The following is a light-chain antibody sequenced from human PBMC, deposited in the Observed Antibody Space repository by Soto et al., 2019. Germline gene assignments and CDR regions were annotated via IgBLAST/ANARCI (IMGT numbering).Light chain of an antibody. Sequence: IPMTQSPSSLSASVGDRVTITCQASQDISNYLNWYQQKSCKAPKLLIYDASNLETGVPSRFSGSGSGTDFTFTISSLQPEDIATYYCQQYDNLPLTFGGGTKVDIK. V-gene: IGKV1-33*01. CDR3: QQYDNLPLT. J-gene: IGKJ4*01. CDR1: QDISNY. CDR2: DAS.